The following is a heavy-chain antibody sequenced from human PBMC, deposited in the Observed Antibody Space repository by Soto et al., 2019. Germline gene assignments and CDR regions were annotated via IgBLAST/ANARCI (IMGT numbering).Heavy chain of an antibody. CDR1: GFTFSSYS. CDR3: ARDVLAAASSWWRSYNWFDP. J-gene: IGHJ5*02. Sequence: PGGSLRLACAASGFTFSSYSMNWVRQAPGEGLEWVSYISSSSSTIYDADSVKGRFTTSRDNAKKSLYLQMNSLRDENTAVYYCARDVLAAASSWWRSYNWFDPWGQGTLVTVSS. CDR2: ISSSSSTI. V-gene: IGHV3-48*02. D-gene: IGHD6-13*01.